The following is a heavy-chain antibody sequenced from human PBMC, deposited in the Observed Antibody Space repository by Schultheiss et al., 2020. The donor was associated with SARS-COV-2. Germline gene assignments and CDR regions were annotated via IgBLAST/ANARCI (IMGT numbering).Heavy chain of an antibody. Sequence: GGSLRLSCAASGFTFSSYAMHWVRQAPGKGLEWVAVITYDGSNKYYADSVKGRFTISRDNSKNTLYLQMNSLRAEDTAVYYCARDSLSGVSLYYYYYYGMDVWGQGTTVTVSS. CDR3: ARDSLSGVSLYYYYYYGMDV. V-gene: IGHV3-30*04. CDR1: GFTFSSYA. D-gene: IGHD3-10*01. CDR2: ITYDGSNK. J-gene: IGHJ6*02.